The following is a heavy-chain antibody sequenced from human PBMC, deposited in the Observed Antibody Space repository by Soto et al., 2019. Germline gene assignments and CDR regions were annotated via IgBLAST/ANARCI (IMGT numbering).Heavy chain of an antibody. V-gene: IGHV4-59*08. CDR3: ATMGTPATGLYYFDY. CDR2: IYYSGST. CDR1: GGSISSYY. D-gene: IGHD2-15*01. J-gene: IGHJ4*02. Sequence: SETLSLTCTVSGGSISSYYWSWIRQPPGKGLEWIGYIYYSGSTNYNPSLKSRVTISVDTSKNQFSLNLSFVTAADTAVYYCATMGTPATGLYYFDYWGQGTLVTVSS.